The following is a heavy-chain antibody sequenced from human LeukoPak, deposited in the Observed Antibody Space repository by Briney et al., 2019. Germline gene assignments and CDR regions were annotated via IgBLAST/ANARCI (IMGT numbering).Heavy chain of an antibody. V-gene: IGHV3-21*01. CDR1: GFTFSSYS. CDR2: ISSSSSYI. D-gene: IGHD3-22*01. Sequence: GGSLTLSCAASGFTFSSYSMNWVREAPGKGLVWLSYISSSSSYIYYAASVKGRFTISRDNAKNSLYLQMNSLRAEDTAVYYCARDRNWDYDSSGYYGTGYYYGMDVWGQGTTVTVSS. J-gene: IGHJ6*02. CDR3: ARDRNWDYDSSGYYGTGYYYGMDV.